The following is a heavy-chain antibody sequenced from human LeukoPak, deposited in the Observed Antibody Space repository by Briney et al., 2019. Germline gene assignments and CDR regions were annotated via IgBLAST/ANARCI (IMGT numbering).Heavy chain of an antibody. CDR1: GFTFSSYA. CDR3: AKKGERTTGKLTWFDP. D-gene: IGHD1-1*01. J-gene: IGHJ5*02. Sequence: GGSLRLSCAASGFTFSSYAMSWVRQAPGKGLEWVSAISGSGGSTYYADSVKGRFTISRDNSKNTLYLQMNSLRAEDTAVYHCAKKGERTTGKLTWFDPWGQGTLVTVSS. CDR2: ISGSGGST. V-gene: IGHV3-23*01.